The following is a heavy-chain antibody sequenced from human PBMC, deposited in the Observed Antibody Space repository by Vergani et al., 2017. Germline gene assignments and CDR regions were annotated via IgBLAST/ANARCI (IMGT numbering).Heavy chain of an antibody. V-gene: IGHV4-61*02. CDR1: GGSISSRTSY. J-gene: IGHJ6*02. Sequence: QVQLQESGPGLVKPSQTLSLTCTVSGGSISSRTSYWSWIRQPAGKGLEWIGRVYTSGSTNYNPSLKSRVTMSVDTSKNQFSLKLSSVTATDTAVYYCARGNSAYPSSGMDVWGQGTTVIVSS. CDR2: VYTSGST. D-gene: IGHD1/OR15-1a*01. CDR3: ARGNSAYPSSGMDV.